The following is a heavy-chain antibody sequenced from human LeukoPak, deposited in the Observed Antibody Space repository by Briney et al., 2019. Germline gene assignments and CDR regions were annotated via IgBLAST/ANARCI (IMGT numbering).Heavy chain of an antibody. CDR2: INWNGGST. D-gene: IGHD3-3*01. V-gene: IGHV3-20*04. Sequence: PGGSLRLSCAASGFTFDDYGMSWVRQAPGKGLEWVSGINWNGGSTGYADSVKGRFTISRDNAKNSLYLQMNSLRAEDTALYYCARVRDFWSGYYFDYWGQGTLVTVSS. J-gene: IGHJ4*02. CDR1: GFTFDDYG. CDR3: ARVRDFWSGYYFDY.